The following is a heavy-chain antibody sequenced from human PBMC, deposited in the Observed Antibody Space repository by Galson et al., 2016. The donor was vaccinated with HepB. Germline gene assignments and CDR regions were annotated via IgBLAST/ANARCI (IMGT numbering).Heavy chain of an antibody. V-gene: IGHV4-39*01. Sequence: SETLSLTCSVSGGSVSSSRYYWGWLRQPPGKGLEWIGSFYHLGGTYYNPSLKSRVSISEDTSKNQLSLRLTSVTAADTAVYYCARQPNMCSTTCYVDFWGRGTLVTVSA. D-gene: IGHD1-14*01. CDR2: FYHLGGT. CDR1: GGSVSSSRYY. J-gene: IGHJ4*02. CDR3: ARQPNMCSTTCYVDF.